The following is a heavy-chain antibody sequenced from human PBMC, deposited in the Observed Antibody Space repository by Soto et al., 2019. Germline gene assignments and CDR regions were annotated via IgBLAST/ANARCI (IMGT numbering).Heavy chain of an antibody. J-gene: IGHJ4*01. D-gene: IGHD5-12*01. CDR3: ARDLYSVYVGNGFRY. V-gene: IGHV3-48*02. CDR2: ISSSSTTV. CDR1: GFIFSHYS. Sequence: PGGSLRLSCAASGFIFSHYSMNWVRQAPGKGLEWISYISSSSTTVYYADSVKGRFTISRDTANSSLYLQMNSLRDDDTAVYFCARDLYSVYVGNGFRYWGHGTLVTVSS.